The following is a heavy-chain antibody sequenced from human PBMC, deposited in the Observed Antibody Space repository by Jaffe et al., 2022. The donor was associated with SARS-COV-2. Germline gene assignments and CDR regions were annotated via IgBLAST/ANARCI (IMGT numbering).Heavy chain of an antibody. CDR2: ISSSSSTI. V-gene: IGHV3-48*02. CDR3: ARETRYFDWFGWFDP. D-gene: IGHD3-9*01. Sequence: EVQLVESGGGLVQPGGSLRLSCAASGFTFSSYSMNWVRQAPGKGLEWVSYISSSSSTIYYADSVKGRFTISRDNAKNSLYLQMNSLRDEDTAVYYCARETRYFDWFGWFDPWGQGTLVTVSS. CDR1: GFTFSSYS. J-gene: IGHJ5*02.